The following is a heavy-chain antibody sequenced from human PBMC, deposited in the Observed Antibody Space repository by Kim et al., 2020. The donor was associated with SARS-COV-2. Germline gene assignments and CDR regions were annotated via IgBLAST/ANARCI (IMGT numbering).Heavy chain of an antibody. D-gene: IGHD5-12*01. CDR1: GYTFTSYY. CDR3: ARDDIEMATIRGYWYFDL. CDR2: INPSGGST. J-gene: IGHJ2*01. V-gene: IGHV1-46*01. Sequence: ASVKVSCKASGYTFTSYYMHWVRQAPGQGLEWMGIINPSGGSTSYAQKFQGRVTMTRDTSTSTVYMELSSLRSEDTAVYYCARDDIEMATIRGYWYFDLWGRGTLVTVSS.